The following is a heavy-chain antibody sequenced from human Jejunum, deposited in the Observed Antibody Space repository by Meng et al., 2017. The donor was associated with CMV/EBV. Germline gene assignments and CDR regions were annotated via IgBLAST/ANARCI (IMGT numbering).Heavy chain of an antibody. CDR3: ARECYGDQERASDY. CDR1: GTSISNCC. V-gene: IGHV4-4*07. Sequence: RLQESCSGLVKPSQTPSPTCTVSGTSISNCCWSRIRQTAEKGLEWIGRIHPRGNTDDNPSLKGRAVMSLDTSKNQLSLKLRSVTAADTAMYYCARECYGDQERASDYWGQGTLVTVSS. D-gene: IGHD4-17*01. J-gene: IGHJ4*02. CDR2: IHPRGNT.